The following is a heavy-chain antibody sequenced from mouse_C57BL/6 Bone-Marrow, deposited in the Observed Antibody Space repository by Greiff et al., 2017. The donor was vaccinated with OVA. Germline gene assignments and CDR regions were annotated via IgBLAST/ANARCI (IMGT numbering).Heavy chain of an antibody. CDR2: IWRGGST. J-gene: IGHJ3*01. CDR3: ARKERDCYYGWFAY. V-gene: IGHV2-2*01. D-gene: IGHD2-3*01. Sequence: VQLQQSGPGLVQPSQSLSITCTVSGFSLTSYGVHWVRQSPGKGLEWLGVIWRGGSTDYNAAFLSSMSISKDNSKSQVFLKMNSLQADDTAIYYFARKERDCYYGWFAYWGQGTLVTVSA. CDR1: GFSLTSYG.